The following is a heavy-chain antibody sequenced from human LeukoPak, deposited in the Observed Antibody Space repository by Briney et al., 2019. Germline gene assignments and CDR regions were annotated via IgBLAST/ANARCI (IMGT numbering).Heavy chain of an antibody. D-gene: IGHD3-10*01. Sequence: GGSLRLSCAASGFTFSSYATHWVRQAPGKGLEWVAVISYDGSNKYYADSVKGRFTISRDNSKNTLYLQMNSLRAEDTAVYYCARVLWFGELYPLGYWGQGTLVTVSS. J-gene: IGHJ4*02. CDR3: ARVLWFGELYPLGY. V-gene: IGHV3-30*04. CDR2: ISYDGSNK. CDR1: GFTFSSYA.